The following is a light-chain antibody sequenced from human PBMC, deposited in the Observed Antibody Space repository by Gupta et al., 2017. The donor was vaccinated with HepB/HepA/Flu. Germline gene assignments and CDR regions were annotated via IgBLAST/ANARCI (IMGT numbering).Light chain of an antibody. CDR1: QDISNY. CDR2: DAS. CDR3: QQNSTPPT. Sequence: IQMTQSPSSLSASVGDRVTITCQASQDISNYLNWYQQKPGKAPQLLIYDASNWETGVPSRFSGSGYVKDVTFTSSRQQDEVVAYYYRQQNSTPPTLGPGTKVEIK. J-gene: IGKJ2*01. V-gene: IGKV1-33*01.